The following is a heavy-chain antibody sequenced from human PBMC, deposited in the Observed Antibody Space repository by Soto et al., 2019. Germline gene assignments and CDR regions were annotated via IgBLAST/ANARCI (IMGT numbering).Heavy chain of an antibody. Sequence: ASVKFSCKTSAYIYANYYMHWVRQPPGQGLEWMAIINPYGGSTNYAQKFQGRVTMTSDTSTSTVHMELSSLRSEDTAVYYCARDPQNSLYYYYYYYMDVWGKGTTVTVSS. CDR2: INPYGGST. J-gene: IGHJ6*03. CDR1: AYIYANYY. CDR3: ARDPQNSLYYYYYYYMDV. V-gene: IGHV1-46*03.